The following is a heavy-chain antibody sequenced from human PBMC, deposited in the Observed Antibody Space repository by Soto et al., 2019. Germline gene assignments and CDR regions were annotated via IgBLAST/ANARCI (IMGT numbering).Heavy chain of an antibody. CDR1: GYTFTNYW. V-gene: IGHV5-51*01. Sequence: HGESLKISCQGSGYTFTNYWIGWVRQRPGKGPEWMGIIYPGDSDTKYNPSFQGQVTISADKSITTTYLQWSSLKASDPAIYYCAASIFYYGMDVWGQGTTVTVSS. J-gene: IGHJ6*02. CDR3: AASIFYYGMDV. CDR2: IYPGDSDT.